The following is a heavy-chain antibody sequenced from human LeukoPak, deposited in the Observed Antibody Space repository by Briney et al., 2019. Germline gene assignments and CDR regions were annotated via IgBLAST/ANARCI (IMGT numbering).Heavy chain of an antibody. D-gene: IGHD6-13*01. CDR1: GFTLNDYA. V-gene: IGHV3-30-3*01. CDR2: ISYDGYDK. J-gene: IGHJ4*02. CDR3: ARDFFPIVDSSWYEIGY. Sequence: GGSLRLSCAASGFTLNDYAMYWVRQTPGKGLEWVTLISYDGYDKSYADSVRGRFTISRDNSKNTLYLQMDSLRSEDTAVYYCARDFFPIVDSSWYEIGYWGQGTLVTVSS.